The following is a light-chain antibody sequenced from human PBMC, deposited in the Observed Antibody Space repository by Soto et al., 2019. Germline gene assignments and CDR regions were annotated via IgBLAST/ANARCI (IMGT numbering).Light chain of an antibody. V-gene: IGLV2-14*03. J-gene: IGLJ1*01. CDR1: SSDVGGYNY. CDR3: SSYTSGSAPNV. CDR2: DVS. Sequence: QSALTQPASVSGSPGQSITISCTGTSSDVGGYNYVSWYQQHPGKAPKLMIYDVSNRPSGISNRFSGSKSGNTASLTISGLQAEDEADYYCSSYTSGSAPNVFGTGTQLTVL.